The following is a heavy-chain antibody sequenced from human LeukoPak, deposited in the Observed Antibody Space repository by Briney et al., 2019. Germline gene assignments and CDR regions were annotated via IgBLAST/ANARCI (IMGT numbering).Heavy chain of an antibody. V-gene: IGHV3-21*01. CDR1: GFTFSSYS. J-gene: IGHJ4*02. CDR3: ARAGWTVTTVDY. CDR2: ISSSSSYI. Sequence: GGSLRLSCAASGFTFSSYSMNWVRQAPGKGLEWVSSISSSSSYIYYADSVKGRFTISRDNAKNSLYLQMNSLRAEDTAVYYCARAGWTVTTVDYWGQGTLVTVSS. D-gene: IGHD4-17*01.